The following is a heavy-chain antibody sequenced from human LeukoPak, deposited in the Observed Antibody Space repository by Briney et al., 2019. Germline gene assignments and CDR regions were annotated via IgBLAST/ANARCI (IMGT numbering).Heavy chain of an antibody. D-gene: IGHD2-2*02. CDR2: IIPIFGTA. J-gene: IGHJ4*02. Sequence: SVKVSCKASGGTFSSYAISWVRQAPGQGLEWMGGIIPIFGTANYAQKFQGRVTITTDESTSTAYMELSSLRSEDTAVYYCAITPERYCSRTSCYRFDYWGQGTLVTVSS. CDR3: AITPERYCSRTSCYRFDY. V-gene: IGHV1-69*05. CDR1: GGTFSSYA.